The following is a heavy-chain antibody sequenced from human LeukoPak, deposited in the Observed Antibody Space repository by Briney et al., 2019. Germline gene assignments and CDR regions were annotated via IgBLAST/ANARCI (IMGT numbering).Heavy chain of an antibody. Sequence: SGPTLVNPTQTLTLTCTFSGFSLSTSGVGVGWIRQPPGKALEWLALIYWDDDKRYSPSLKSRLTITKDTSKNQVVLTMTNMDPVDTATYYCAHSLGYCSGGSCYHPFDYWGQGTLVTVSS. V-gene: IGHV2-5*02. CDR1: GFSLSTSGVG. CDR2: IYWDDDK. CDR3: AHSLGYCSGGSCYHPFDY. J-gene: IGHJ4*02. D-gene: IGHD2-15*01.